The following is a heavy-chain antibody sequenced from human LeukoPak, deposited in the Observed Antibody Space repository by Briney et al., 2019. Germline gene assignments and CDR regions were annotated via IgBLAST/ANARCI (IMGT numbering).Heavy chain of an antibody. J-gene: IGHJ4*02. CDR1: GFTFSSYG. V-gene: IGHV3-30*18. CDR2: ISYDGSNK. Sequence: QPGRSLRLSCAASGFTFSSYGMHWVRQAPGKGLEWVAVISYDGSNKYYADSVKGRFTISRDNSKNTLYLQMNSLRAEDTAVYYCAKGYYYGSGNYYFDYWGQGTLVTVSS. D-gene: IGHD3-10*01. CDR3: AKGYYYGSGNYYFDY.